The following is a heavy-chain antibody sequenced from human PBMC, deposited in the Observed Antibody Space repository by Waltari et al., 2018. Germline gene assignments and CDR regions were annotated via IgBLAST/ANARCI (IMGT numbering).Heavy chain of an antibody. Sequence: EVQLLESGGDLVQPGGSLRLSCTVTGFTFNNIAMSWVRQAPGKGLEWVSAISASGGGIYYADSVKGRFILSRDNSKNTLSLQMNSLRTEDTAVYYCAKWREGAPGDFDYWGQGTLVTVSS. CDR3: AKWREGAPGDFDY. CDR1: GFTFNNIA. CDR2: ISASGGGI. V-gene: IGHV3-23*01. J-gene: IGHJ4*02. D-gene: IGHD2-2*01.